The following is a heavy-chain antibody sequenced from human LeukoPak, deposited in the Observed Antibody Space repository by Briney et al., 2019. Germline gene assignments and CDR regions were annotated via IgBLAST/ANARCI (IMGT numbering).Heavy chain of an antibody. V-gene: IGHV3-7*01. CDR1: RFTFSSYW. CDR3: ARDNLTCSDY. Sequence: GGSLRLSCAASRFTFSSYWMSWVRQAPGKGLEWVANIKQDGSEKYYVDSVKGRFTISRDNAKNSLYLQMNSLRAEDTAVYYCARDNLTCSDYWGQGTLVTVSS. CDR2: IKQDGSEK. D-gene: IGHD3-10*02. J-gene: IGHJ4*02.